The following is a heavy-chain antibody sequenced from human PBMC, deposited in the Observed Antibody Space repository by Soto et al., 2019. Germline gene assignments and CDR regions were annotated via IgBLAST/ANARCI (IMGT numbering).Heavy chain of an antibody. Sequence: PSETLSLTCTVSGGSISSGGYYWSWIRQHPGTGLEWIGYIYYSGSTSYNPSLKRRVTISVDTSKNQFSLRLSSVTAADTAVYYCARDRASSSDFDPWGQGTLVTVSS. CDR1: GGSISSGGYY. V-gene: IGHV4-31*03. CDR3: ARDRASSSDFDP. D-gene: IGHD6-6*01. J-gene: IGHJ5*02. CDR2: IYYSGST.